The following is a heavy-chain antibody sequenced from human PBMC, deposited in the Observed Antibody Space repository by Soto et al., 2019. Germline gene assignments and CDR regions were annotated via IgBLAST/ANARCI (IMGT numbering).Heavy chain of an antibody. CDR2: ISSSGDSP. Sequence: PGGSLRLSCAASGFTFSNYAMSWVRQAPGKGLEWVSAISSSGDSPYYADTVKGRFTVSRDNAKNSLYLQMNSLRDEDTAVYYCARTIAAAGLYYYYGMDVWGQGTTVTVSS. CDR1: GFTFSNYA. CDR3: ARTIAAAGLYYYYGMDV. J-gene: IGHJ6*02. V-gene: IGHV3-23*01. D-gene: IGHD6-13*01.